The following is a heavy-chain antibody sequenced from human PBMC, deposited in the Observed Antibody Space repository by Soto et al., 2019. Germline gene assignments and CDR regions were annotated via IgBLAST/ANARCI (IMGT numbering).Heavy chain of an antibody. J-gene: IGHJ6*02. CDR1: GGSISSGGYY. CDR3: ARAKRITMVRGVNYYGMDV. CDR2: IYYSGST. V-gene: IGHV4-31*03. D-gene: IGHD3-10*01. Sequence: QVQLQESGPGLVKPSQTLSLTCTVSGGSISSGGYYWSWIRQHPGKGLEWIGYIYYSGSTYYNPSLKSRVTISVDTSKNQFSLKLSSVTAADTAVYYCARAKRITMVRGVNYYGMDVWGQGTTVTVSS.